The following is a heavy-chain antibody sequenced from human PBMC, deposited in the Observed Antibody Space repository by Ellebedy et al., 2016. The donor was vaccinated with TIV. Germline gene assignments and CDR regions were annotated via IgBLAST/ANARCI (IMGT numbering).Heavy chain of an antibody. V-gene: IGHV1-2*02. CDR1: GYTFTGYF. Sequence: AASVKVSCKASGYTFTGYFLHWVRQAPGQGIEWMGCINPNSGDPYYAQKFQGRITVTGDTSINTAYMDLSGLQSDDTAVFYCARELSLSVSPGHYGLDVWGQGTTVTVS. D-gene: IGHD5/OR15-5a*01. J-gene: IGHJ6*02. CDR3: ARELSLSVSPGHYGLDV. CDR2: INPNSGDP.